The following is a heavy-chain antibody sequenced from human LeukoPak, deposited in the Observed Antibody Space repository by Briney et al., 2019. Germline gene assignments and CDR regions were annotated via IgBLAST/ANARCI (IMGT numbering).Heavy chain of an antibody. CDR3: ARGGWHCSGGSCNWFDP. CDR1: GYTFTSYD. Sequence: ASVKVSCKASGYTFTSYDINWVRQATGQGLEWMGWMNPNSGNTGYAQKFQGRVTMTRNTSISTAYMELSSLRSEDTAVYYCARGGWHCSGGSCNWFDPWGQGTPVTVSS. V-gene: IGHV1-8*01. J-gene: IGHJ5*02. CDR2: MNPNSGNT. D-gene: IGHD2-15*01.